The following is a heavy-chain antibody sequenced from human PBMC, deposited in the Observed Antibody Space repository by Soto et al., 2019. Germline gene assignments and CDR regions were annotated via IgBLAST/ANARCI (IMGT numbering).Heavy chain of an antibody. Sequence: QVQLVESGGGVVQPGRSLRLSCATSGFIFSSYGMHWVRQGPGKGLEWVAVIWYDGTNKYYADSVNGRFTSSRDDSKNTLYLQMNSLRAEDTAVYYCARGPMTTVTTWGDWYFDLWGRGTLVTVSS. V-gene: IGHV3-33*01. D-gene: IGHD4-17*01. CDR1: GFIFSSYG. CDR2: IWYDGTNK. J-gene: IGHJ2*01. CDR3: ARGPMTTVTTWGDWYFDL.